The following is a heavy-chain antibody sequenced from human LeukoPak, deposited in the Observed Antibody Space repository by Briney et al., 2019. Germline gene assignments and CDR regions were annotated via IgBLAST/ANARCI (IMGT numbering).Heavy chain of an antibody. J-gene: IGHJ2*01. V-gene: IGHV3-23*01. CDR1: GFTFSSYA. D-gene: IGHD3-10*01. CDR2: ISGSGGST. CDR3: LLTVRGATRYFDL. Sequence: GGSLRLSCAASGFTFSSYAMSWVRQAPGKGLEWVSAISGSGGSTYYADSVKGRFTISRDNSKNTLYLQMNSLRAEDTAVYYVLLTVRGATRYFDLWGRGILVTVSS.